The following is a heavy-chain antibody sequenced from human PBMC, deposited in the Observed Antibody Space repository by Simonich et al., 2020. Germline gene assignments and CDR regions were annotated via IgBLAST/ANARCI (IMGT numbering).Heavy chain of an antibody. CDR2: IKQEGSEK. Sequence: EVQLVESGGGLVQPGGSLRLSCAASGFTFSSYWMSWVRQAPGKGLEWVANIKQEGSEKYYVDSVKGRFTVYRANAKNSLYLQMNSLRAEDTAVYYCARDGLGTAYYYYMDVWGKGTTVTVSS. CDR1: GFTFSSYW. V-gene: IGHV3-7*01. CDR3: ARDGLGTAYYYYMDV. D-gene: IGHD7-27*01. J-gene: IGHJ6*03.